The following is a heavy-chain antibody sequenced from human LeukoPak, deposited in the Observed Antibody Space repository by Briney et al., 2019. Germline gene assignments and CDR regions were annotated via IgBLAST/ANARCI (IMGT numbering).Heavy chain of an antibody. CDR3: VLMPGY. D-gene: IGHD2-2*01. CDR1: GGSITSGTYY. V-gene: IGHV4-39*01. Sequence: PSETLSLTCSVSGGSITSGTYYWDWIRQPPGKGLEWIGSFYNSGSTYYNPSLKSRVTISVDTSKNQFSLKLTSVTAADTAVYYCVLMPGYWGQGTLVTVSS. CDR2: FYNSGST. J-gene: IGHJ4*02.